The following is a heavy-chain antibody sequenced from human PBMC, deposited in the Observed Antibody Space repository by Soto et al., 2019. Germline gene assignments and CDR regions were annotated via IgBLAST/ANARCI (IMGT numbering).Heavy chain of an antibody. CDR3: ASFLVGATARNDFDS. V-gene: IGHV4-39*01. CDR2: IYSNGGT. D-gene: IGHD2-8*02. J-gene: IGHJ4*02. Sequence: LQLQESGPGVVKPSETLSLACSVSGGSIRSNAYFWGWVRQPPGKGLAWIARIYSNGGTYDSPALKSRATVSIDTSKNQFFLTVRSVTAADTAVYYCASFLVGATARNDFDSWGQGTLVTISS. CDR1: GGSIRSNAYF.